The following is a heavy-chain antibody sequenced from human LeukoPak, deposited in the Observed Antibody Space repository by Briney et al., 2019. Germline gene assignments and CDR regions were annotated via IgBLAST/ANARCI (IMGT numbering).Heavy chain of an antibody. CDR1: GGSISSYY. CDR3: AGGDYYDSSGYYAGY. D-gene: IGHD3-22*01. J-gene: IGHJ4*02. Sequence: SETLSLTCTVSGGSISSYYWSWIRQPPGKGLEWIGYIYYSGSTNYNPSLKSRVTISVDTSKNQFSLKLSSVTAADTAVYYCAGGDYYDSSGYYAGYWGQGTLVTVSS. CDR2: IYYSGST. V-gene: IGHV4-59*12.